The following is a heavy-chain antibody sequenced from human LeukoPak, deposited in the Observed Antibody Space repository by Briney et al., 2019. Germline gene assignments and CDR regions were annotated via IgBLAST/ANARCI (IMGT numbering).Heavy chain of an antibody. CDR1: GFTFSSYS. CDR3: AKSPTGIPYYFDH. Sequence: GGSLRLSCAASGFTFSSYSMNWVRQAPGKGLEWVSSISSSSSYIYYADSVKGRFTISRDNAKNSLYLQMNGLRAEDTALYYCAKSPTGIPYYFDHWGQGILVTVSS. D-gene: IGHD3-10*01. J-gene: IGHJ4*02. CDR2: ISSSSSYI. V-gene: IGHV3-21*04.